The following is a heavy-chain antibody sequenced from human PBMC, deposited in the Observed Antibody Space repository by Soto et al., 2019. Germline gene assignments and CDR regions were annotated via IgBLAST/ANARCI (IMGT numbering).Heavy chain of an antibody. Sequence: GGSLRLSCAASEFTFSNYWMSWVRQAPGKGLEWVANIKQDGSEKYYVDSVKGRFTISRDNARNSLFLQMNSLRAEDTAVYYCARDSVRGYYDSSGYFTALGYWGQGTLVTVSS. CDR1: EFTFSNYW. CDR3: ARDSVRGYYDSSGYFTALGY. CDR2: IKQDGSEK. J-gene: IGHJ4*02. D-gene: IGHD3-22*01. V-gene: IGHV3-7*01.